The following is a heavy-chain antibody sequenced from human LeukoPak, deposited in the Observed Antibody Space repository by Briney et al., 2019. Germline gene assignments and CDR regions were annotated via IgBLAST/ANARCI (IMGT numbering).Heavy chain of an antibody. CDR2: FDPEDGET. CDR3: ARDRYCSGGSCPLGY. J-gene: IGHJ4*02. D-gene: IGHD2-15*01. V-gene: IGHV1-24*01. CDR1: GYTLTELS. Sequence: ASVKVSCKVSGYTLTELSMHWVRQAPGKGLEWMGGFDPEDGETIYAQKFQGRVTMTEDTSTDTAYMELSSLRSEDAAVYYCARDRYCSGGSCPLGYWGQGTLVTVSS.